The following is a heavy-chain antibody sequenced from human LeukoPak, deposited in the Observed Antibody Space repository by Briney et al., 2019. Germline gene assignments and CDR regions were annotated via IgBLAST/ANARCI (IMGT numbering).Heavy chain of an antibody. J-gene: IGHJ4*02. Sequence: ASVKVSCKASGYTFTSYYMHWVRQAPGQTLEWMGWINPNMGGTNYAQKFQGRVAMTRDTSISTAYMELSRLRSDDTAVYYCARVAFKHLVRGPQGQWGQGSLVTVSS. V-gene: IGHV1-2*02. CDR1: GYTFTSYY. D-gene: IGHD6-13*01. CDR3: ARVAFKHLVRGPQGQ. CDR2: INPNMGGT.